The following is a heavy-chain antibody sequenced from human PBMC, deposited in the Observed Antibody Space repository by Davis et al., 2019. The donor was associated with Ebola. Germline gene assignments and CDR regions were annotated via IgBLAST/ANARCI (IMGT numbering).Heavy chain of an antibody. CDR3: AKDRLGSATTVTTHWFDP. V-gene: IGHV3-30*18. D-gene: IGHD4-17*01. J-gene: IGHJ5*02. CDR1: GFTFSSFS. Sequence: PGGSLRLSCAASGFTFSSFSMHWVRQAPGQGLEWVAIISNDGSNEFYADSVKGRFTISRDNSKNTLYLQMNSLRAEDTAVYYCAKDRLGSATTVTTHWFDPWGQGTLVTVSS. CDR2: ISNDGSNE.